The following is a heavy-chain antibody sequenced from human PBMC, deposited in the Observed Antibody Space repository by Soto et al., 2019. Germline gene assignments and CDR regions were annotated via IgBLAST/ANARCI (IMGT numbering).Heavy chain of an antibody. CDR1: GGFIRSYY. Sequence: SETLSLTCTVSGGFIRSYYWSWIRQPPGQGLEWIGYIYYSGSTNYNPSLKSRVTISVDTSKNQFSLRLSSVTAADTAVNYCARANYYGSGAPVDFDFWGQGTLVTVSS. D-gene: IGHD3-10*01. CDR3: ARANYYGSGAPVDFDF. CDR2: IYYSGST. V-gene: IGHV4-59*01. J-gene: IGHJ4*02.